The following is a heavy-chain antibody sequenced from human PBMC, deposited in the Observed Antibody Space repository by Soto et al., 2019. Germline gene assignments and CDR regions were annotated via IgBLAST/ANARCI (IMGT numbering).Heavy chain of an antibody. V-gene: IGHV1-69*12. CDR3: ARDKDRQQLGGNYYYGIDV. CDR2: IIPMFPTP. J-gene: IGHJ6*02. D-gene: IGHD3-3*02. Sequence: QVQLVQSGAEVKKPGSSVTVSCKASGGTFGNSAISWVRQAPGQGLEWMGGIIPMFPTPDYSQKFQGRVTLTADESTSTAYLELTSLRSEDTAVYYCARDKDRQQLGGNYYYGIDVWGQGTTVTVSS. CDR1: GGTFGNSA.